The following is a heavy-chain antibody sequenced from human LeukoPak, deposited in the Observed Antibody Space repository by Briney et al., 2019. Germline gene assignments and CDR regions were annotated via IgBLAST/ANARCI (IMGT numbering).Heavy chain of an antibody. D-gene: IGHD3-22*01. V-gene: IGHV4-34*01. J-gene: IGHJ4*02. CDR1: GGSFSGYY. CDR2: INHSGST. Sequence: SETLSLTCAVYGGSFSGYYWSWIRQPPGKGLEWIGEINHSGSTNYNPSLKSRVTISVDTSKNQFPLKLSSVTAADTAVYYCARGYQTYYYDSSGYYYWGQGTLVTVSS. CDR3: ARGYQTYYYDSSGYYY.